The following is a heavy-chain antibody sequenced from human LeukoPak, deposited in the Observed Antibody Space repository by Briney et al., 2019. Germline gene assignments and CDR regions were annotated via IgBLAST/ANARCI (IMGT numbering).Heavy chain of an antibody. CDR3: ARRYYYDSSGYLFDAFDI. CDR2: IYPGDSDT. D-gene: IGHD3-22*01. Sequence: PGGSLRLSCAASGFTFSSYWIGWVRQMPGKGLEWMGIIYPGDSDTRYSPSFQGQVTISADKSISTAYLQWSSLKASDTAMYYCARRYYYDSSGYLFDAFDIWGQGTMVTVSS. J-gene: IGHJ3*02. CDR1: GFTFSSYW. V-gene: IGHV5-51*01.